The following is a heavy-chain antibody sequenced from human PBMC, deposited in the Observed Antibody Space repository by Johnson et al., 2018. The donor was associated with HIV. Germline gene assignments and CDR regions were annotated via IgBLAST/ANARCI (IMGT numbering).Heavy chain of an antibody. CDR3: ARYSSSFDAFDI. CDR1: GFTFSNYG. D-gene: IGHD6-6*01. CDR2: ISYDGSTK. Sequence: VQLVESGGGVVRPGRSLRLSCVASGFTFSNYGMHWVRQAPGKGLEWVAVISYDGSTKYYADSVKGRFTISRENAKNSLYLQMNSLRAGDTAVYYCARYSSSFDAFDIWGQGTMVTVSS. J-gene: IGHJ3*02. V-gene: IGHV3-30*03.